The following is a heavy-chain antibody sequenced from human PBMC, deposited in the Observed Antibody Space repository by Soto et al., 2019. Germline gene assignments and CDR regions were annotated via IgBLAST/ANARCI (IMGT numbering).Heavy chain of an antibody. D-gene: IGHD3-10*01. J-gene: IGHJ5*02. Sequence: QVQLQESGPGLVKPSETLSLTCTVSGDSITSYHWSWIRQFPGKGLEWIGYINYSGSTNYNPSLNSRVTISMDKSKNQFSLRLNSVTAADTAVYYCAREPGFGVNWFDPWGQGTLVTVSS. CDR1: GDSITSYH. V-gene: IGHV4-59*01. CDR2: INYSGST. CDR3: AREPGFGVNWFDP.